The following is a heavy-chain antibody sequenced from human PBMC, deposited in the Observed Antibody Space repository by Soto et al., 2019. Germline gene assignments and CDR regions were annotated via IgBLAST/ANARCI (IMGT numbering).Heavy chain of an antibody. Sequence: QGQLVQSGAEVKKPGASVKVSCKASGYTFTRYGTSWVRQAPGQGLEWMGWISGYNGDTNYAQKFQGRVTMTIDTSTLTTYMELRSLTSDVAVVYYCAKNGQPSYYYYGMDVWGQGTTVTVSS. CDR3: AKNGQPSYYYYGMDV. CDR2: ISGYNGDT. D-gene: IGHD2-8*01. J-gene: IGHJ6*01. CDR1: GYTFTRYG. V-gene: IGHV1-18*01.